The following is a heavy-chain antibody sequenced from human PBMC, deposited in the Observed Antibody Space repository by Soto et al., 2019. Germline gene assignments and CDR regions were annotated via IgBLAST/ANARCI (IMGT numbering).Heavy chain of an antibody. V-gene: IGHV3-74*01. J-gene: IGHJ4*02. CDR3: ARHLAGNRHY. CDR2: INSDGSST. CDR1: GFTFSSYW. D-gene: IGHD3-3*02. Sequence: EVQLVESGGGLVQPGGSLRLSCVASGFTFSSYWMHWVRQAPGKGLVWVSRINSDGSSTYYADSVKGRFTISRDNAKNTLYQQMNSLRAEDTAVYYCARHLAGNRHYWGQGTLVTVSS.